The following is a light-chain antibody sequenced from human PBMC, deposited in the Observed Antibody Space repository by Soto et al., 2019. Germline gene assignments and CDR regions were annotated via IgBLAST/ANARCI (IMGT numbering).Light chain of an antibody. CDR1: QSMSTS. Sequence: DIQMTQSPSTLSASVGDRVTITCRATQSMSTSLAWYQQKPGKAPNLLISGASNLESGVPSRFSGSGSGTEFTLTISSLQPDYFSSYYCQQYYTYSTFGPGTKVEIK. CDR3: QQYYTYST. J-gene: IGKJ1*01. V-gene: IGKV1-5*01. CDR2: GAS.